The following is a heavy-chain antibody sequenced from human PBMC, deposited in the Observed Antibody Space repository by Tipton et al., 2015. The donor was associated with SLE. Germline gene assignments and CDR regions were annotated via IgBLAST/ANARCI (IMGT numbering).Heavy chain of an antibody. D-gene: IGHD6-6*01. V-gene: IGHV3-30*04. J-gene: IGHJ6*03. Sequence: SLRLSCEASGFTFSRYTMNWVRQAPGKGLEWVAVIAYDGTNKFYEDSVKGRYTISRDNSKNTLYLQMNNVRPDDTGIYHCARDPRGTSSASTDYYLDVWGKGTTVTVSS. CDR3: ARDPRGTSSASTDYYLDV. CDR2: IAYDGTNK. CDR1: GFTFSRYT.